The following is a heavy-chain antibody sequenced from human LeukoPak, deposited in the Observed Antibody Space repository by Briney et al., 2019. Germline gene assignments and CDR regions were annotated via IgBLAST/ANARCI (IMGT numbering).Heavy chain of an antibody. CDR3: ATEQVSGSAWGFDY. CDR2: IHTDGTT. CDR1: GGSISSYL. Sequence: SETLSLTCTVSGGSISSYLWSWIRQPAGKGLEWLGRIHTDGTTTYSPSLQSRLAMSVDTSKKQISLRLSSVTAADTAIYYCATEQVSGSAWGFDYWGQGSLVTVSS. J-gene: IGHJ4*02. V-gene: IGHV4-4*07. D-gene: IGHD6-19*01.